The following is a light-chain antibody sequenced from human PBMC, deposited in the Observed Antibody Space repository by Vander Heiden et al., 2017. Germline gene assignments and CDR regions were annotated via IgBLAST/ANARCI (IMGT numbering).Light chain of an antibody. CDR1: QSISNW. Sequence: DIQMTQSPSTLPASVGDRVTITCRASQSISNWLAWYQQKPGKAPKLLIYKASSLESGVPSKFSGSGSGTEFTLTISSLQPDDFATYYCQPDNSSPWAFGQGTKVEIK. CDR3: QPDNSSPWA. CDR2: KAS. V-gene: IGKV1-5*03. J-gene: IGKJ1*01.